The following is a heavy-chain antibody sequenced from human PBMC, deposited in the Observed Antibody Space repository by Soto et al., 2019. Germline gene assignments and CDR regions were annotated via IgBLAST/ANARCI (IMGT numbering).Heavy chain of an antibody. Sequence: QMRLVESGGGVVQPGRSLRLSCLVSGFTLGYYGTHWVRHAPGKGLEWVAHLSYDGVYTAYADSVKGRFTISSDSAQITLFLQMDSLTTAGTAVYYCAKGQRGSSDGMDVWGQGTNVTV. J-gene: IGHJ6*02. V-gene: IGHV3-30*05. CDR1: GFTLGYYG. D-gene: IGHD3-22*01. CDR3: AKGQRGSSDGMDV. CDR2: LSYDGVYT.